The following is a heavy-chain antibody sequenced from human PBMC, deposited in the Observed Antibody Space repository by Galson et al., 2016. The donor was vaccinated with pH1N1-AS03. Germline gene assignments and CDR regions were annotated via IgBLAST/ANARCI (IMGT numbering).Heavy chain of an antibody. D-gene: IGHD1-26*01. CDR2: ISSDSTTI. CDR1: GFTFNHYS. CDR3: ARTSGAYFGSAFDI. V-gene: IGHV3-48*04. J-gene: IGHJ3*02. Sequence: SLRLSCAASGFTFNHYSMNWVRQAPGKGLEWVSYISSDSTTIYYADSLKGRFTISRDNAKNSLYLQMNSLTAEDTTIYYCARTSGAYFGSAFDIWGQGTMVTVSS.